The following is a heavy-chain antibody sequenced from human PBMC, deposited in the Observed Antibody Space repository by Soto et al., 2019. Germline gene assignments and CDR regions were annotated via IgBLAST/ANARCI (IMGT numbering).Heavy chain of an antibody. D-gene: IGHD3-10*01. V-gene: IGHV3-33*08. CDR2: IWYDGSNK. Sequence: GWSLRLSCAASGFTVSTKYMSWVRQAPGKGLEWVAVIWYDGSNKYYADSVKGRFTISRDNSKNTLYLQMNSLRAEDTAVYYCSREDYYGSGSYPRIFDIWGQGTMVTVSS. CDR1: GFTVSTKY. J-gene: IGHJ3*02. CDR3: SREDYYGSGSYPRIFDI.